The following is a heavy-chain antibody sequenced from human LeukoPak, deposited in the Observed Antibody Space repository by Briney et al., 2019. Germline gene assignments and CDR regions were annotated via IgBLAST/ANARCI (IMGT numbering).Heavy chain of an antibody. CDR3: ASGDCYNCIDAFDI. D-gene: IGHD2-21*01. V-gene: IGHV3-7*01. J-gene: IGHJ3*02. CDR1: GFSFSTFSRSW. CDR2: IKEDGSQK. Sequence: PGGSLRLSCAASGFSFSTFSRSWMSWVRQAPGKGLEWVANIKEDGSQKYYVDSVKGRFTISRDNARNSLYLQMNSLRAEDTAVYYCASGDCYNCIDAFDIWGQGTMVTVSS.